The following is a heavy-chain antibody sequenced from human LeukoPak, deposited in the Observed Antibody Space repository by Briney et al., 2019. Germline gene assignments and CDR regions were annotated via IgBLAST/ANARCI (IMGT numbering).Heavy chain of an antibody. Sequence: SETLSLTCAVYGGSFSGYYWSWIRQPPGKGLEWIGEINHSGSTNYNPSLKSRVTISVDTSKNQFSLKLSSVTAADTAVYYCARARRYFDWLGDWFDPWGQGTLVTVSS. D-gene: IGHD3-9*01. CDR2: INHSGST. J-gene: IGHJ5*02. V-gene: IGHV4-34*01. CDR1: GGSFSGYY. CDR3: ARARRYFDWLGDWFDP.